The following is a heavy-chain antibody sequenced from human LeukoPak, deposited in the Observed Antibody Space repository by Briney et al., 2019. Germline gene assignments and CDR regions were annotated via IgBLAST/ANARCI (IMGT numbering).Heavy chain of an antibody. CDR2: TYYRSKWYN. CDR1: GDSVSSNSAA. J-gene: IGHJ4*02. Sequence: SQTLSLTCAISGDSVSSNSAAWNRIRQSPSRGLEWLERTYYRSKWYNDYAVSVKGRITISADTSKNQFSLQLNSVTPEDTAVYYCARSISGLGDWGQGTLVTVSS. CDR3: ARSISGLGD. D-gene: IGHD3-16*01. V-gene: IGHV6-1*01.